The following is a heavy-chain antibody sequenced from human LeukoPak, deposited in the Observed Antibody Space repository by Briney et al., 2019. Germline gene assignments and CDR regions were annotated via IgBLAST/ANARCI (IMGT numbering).Heavy chain of an antibody. CDR2: IYYSGST. CDR3: ASTIEAVAGNAFDI. J-gene: IGHJ3*02. CDR1: GGSISSGGYS. D-gene: IGHD6-19*01. Sequence: PSETLSLTCAVSGGSISSGGYSWSWIRQPPGKGLEWIGYIYYSGSTYYNPSLKSRVTISVDTSKNQFSLKLSSVTDADTAVYYCASTIEAVAGNAFDIWGQGTMVTVSS. V-gene: IGHV4-30-4*07.